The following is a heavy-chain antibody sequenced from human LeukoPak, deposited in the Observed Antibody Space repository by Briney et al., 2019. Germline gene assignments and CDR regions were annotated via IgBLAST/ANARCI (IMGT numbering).Heavy chain of an antibody. CDR1: GYTFINYG. D-gene: IGHD3-22*01. CDR2: ISSYNGNT. Sequence: GASVKVSCKASGYTFINYGISWVRQAPGQGLEWMGWISSYNGNTNFAQKFQGRITLTTDTSTSRAYMELRSLRPDDTAVYYCARARTYYYDTSAYYWGQGTLVTVSS. J-gene: IGHJ4*02. CDR3: ARARTYYYDTSAYY. V-gene: IGHV1-18*01.